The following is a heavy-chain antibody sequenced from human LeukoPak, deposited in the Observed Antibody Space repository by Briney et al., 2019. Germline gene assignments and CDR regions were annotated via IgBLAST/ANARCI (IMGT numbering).Heavy chain of an antibody. CDR1: GASISNYY. J-gene: IGHJ4*02. V-gene: IGHV4-4*09. CDR2: IHSSGGS. D-gene: IGHD1-26*01. Sequence: SETLSLTCTVSGASISNYYWSWMRQTSEKGLEWMGHIHSSGGSSYSPSLKSRLTLSIDTSRNQLSLKLPSVTAADTAVYFCARLGSYHDFWGQGALVTVSS. CDR3: ARLGSYHDF.